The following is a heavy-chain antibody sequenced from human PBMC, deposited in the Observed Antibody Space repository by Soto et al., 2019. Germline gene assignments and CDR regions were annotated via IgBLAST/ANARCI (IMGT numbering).Heavy chain of an antibody. V-gene: IGHV1-69*02. CDR1: GGTFSSYT. CDR2: IIPILGIA. Sequence: QVRLVQSGAEVKKPGSSVKVSCKASGGTFSSYTISWVRQAPGQGLEWMGRIIPILGIANYAQKFQGRVTITADKSTSTAYMELSSLRSEDTAVYYCARGWELPPSGFDYWGQGTLVTVSS. D-gene: IGHD1-26*01. J-gene: IGHJ4*02. CDR3: ARGWELPPSGFDY.